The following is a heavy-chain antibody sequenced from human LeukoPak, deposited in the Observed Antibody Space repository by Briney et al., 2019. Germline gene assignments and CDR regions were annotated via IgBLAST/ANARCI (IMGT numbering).Heavy chain of an antibody. Sequence: GGSLRLSCVASGLTFSSFWMSWVRQAPGKGLEGGANINQDGSEKYYVDSVKGRFTIPRDNAKTSLYLQMNSLRAEDTALYYCARGLSGVTGYTYGRGIDYWGQGTLVTVAS. D-gene: IGHD5-18*01. V-gene: IGHV3-7*01. CDR2: INQDGSEK. J-gene: IGHJ4*02. CDR1: GLTFSSFW. CDR3: ARGLSGVTGYTYGRGIDY.